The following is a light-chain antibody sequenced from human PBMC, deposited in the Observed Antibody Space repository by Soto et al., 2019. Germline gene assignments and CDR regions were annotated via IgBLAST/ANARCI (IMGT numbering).Light chain of an antibody. Sequence: IQMTQSPSTLSASVGDRVTITCRASQSISSWLAWYQQKPGKAPKLLIYKASSLESGVPSRFSGSGSGTDFTLTISSLHPEDFATYYCQQSDRAPIWTGGQGTKVEIK. CDR1: QSISSW. J-gene: IGKJ1*01. V-gene: IGKV1-5*03. CDR2: KAS. CDR3: QQSDRAPIWT.